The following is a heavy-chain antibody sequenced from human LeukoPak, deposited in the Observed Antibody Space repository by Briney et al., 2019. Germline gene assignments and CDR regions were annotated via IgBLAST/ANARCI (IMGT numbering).Heavy chain of an antibody. CDR3: ASSPNMAAAPFDY. CDR1: GGSFSGYY. D-gene: IGHD6-13*01. CDR2: INHSGST. Sequence: SETLSLTCAVYGGSFSGYYWSWIRQPPGKGLEWIGEINHSGSTNYNPSLKSRVTISVDTSKNQFSLKLSSVTAADTAVYYCASSPNMAAAPFDYWGQGTLVTVSS. J-gene: IGHJ4*02. V-gene: IGHV4-34*01.